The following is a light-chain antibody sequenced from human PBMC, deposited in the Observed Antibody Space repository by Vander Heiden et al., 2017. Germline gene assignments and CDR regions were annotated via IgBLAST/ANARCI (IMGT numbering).Light chain of an antibody. J-gene: IGKJ2*01. CDR1: QSVDNK. CDR3: QQYDNWPYT. Sequence: IVMTQSPSSLSGFPGGRATLSCRASQSVDNKLGWYLQKPGQAPRLLFYGAASRATGVPARFSASGSGTEFALTISSLQPEDLGTYYCQQYDNWPYTFAQGTKLEI. CDR2: GAA. V-gene: IGKV3-15*01.